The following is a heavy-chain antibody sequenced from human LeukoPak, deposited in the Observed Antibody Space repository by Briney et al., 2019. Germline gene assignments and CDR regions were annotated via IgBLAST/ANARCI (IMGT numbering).Heavy chain of an antibody. CDR2: IYYSGST. CDR1: GGSISSSSYY. CDR3: ARDGSYYDSSGYYYWNFDY. Sequence: SETLSLTCTVSGGSISSSSYYWGWIRQPPGKGLEWIGSIYYSGSTYYNPSLKSRVTISVDTSKNQFSLKLSSVTAADTAVYYCARDGSYYDSSGYYYWNFDYWGQGTLVTVSS. J-gene: IGHJ4*02. V-gene: IGHV4-39*07. D-gene: IGHD3-22*01.